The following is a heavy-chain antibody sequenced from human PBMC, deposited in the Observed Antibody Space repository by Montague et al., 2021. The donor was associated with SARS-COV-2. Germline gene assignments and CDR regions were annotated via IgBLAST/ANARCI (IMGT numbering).Heavy chain of an antibody. V-gene: IGHV4-59*05. CDR3: ARLLLYCSSTSCYEARFDP. J-gene: IGHJ5*02. D-gene: IGHD2-2*01. Sequence: SETLSLTCTVSGGSISSYYWSWIRQPPGKGLEWIGSIYYSGSTYYNPSLKSRVTISVDTSKNQFSLKLSSVTAADTAVYYCARLLLYCSSTSCYEARFDPWGQGTLVTVSS. CDR2: IYYSGST. CDR1: GGSISSYY.